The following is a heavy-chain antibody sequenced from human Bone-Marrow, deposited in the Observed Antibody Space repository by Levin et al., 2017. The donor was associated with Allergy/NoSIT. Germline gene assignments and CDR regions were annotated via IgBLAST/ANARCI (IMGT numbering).Heavy chain of an antibody. V-gene: IGHV4-61*01. CDR2: IYDSEYT. J-gene: IGHJ1*01. CDR1: GGSVSSGSYY. D-gene: IGHD4-17*01. CDR3: ARSSNGDFEYFQH. Sequence: SQTLSLTCTVSGGSVSSGSYYWSWLRQPPGKGLEWIGYIYDSEYTNYSPSLKSRVTVSVDTSKNQFSLKLNSVTSADTAVYYCARSSNGDFEYFQHWGQGTVVTVSS.